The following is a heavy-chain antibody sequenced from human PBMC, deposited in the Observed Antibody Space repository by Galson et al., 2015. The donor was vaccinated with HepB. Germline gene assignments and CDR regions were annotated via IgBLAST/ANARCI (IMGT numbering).Heavy chain of an antibody. D-gene: IGHD3-10*01. Sequence: SVKVSCKVSGYTFTGYAMHWVRQATGQGLEWMGWMDPDDGKTGYAQKFQGRVTMTRNTSTNTAYMELSSLRSEDTAVYYCATAEQDVWYYGAGSSNNLDVWGQGTLVTVSS. CDR2: MDPDDGKT. CDR3: ATAEQDVWYYGAGSSNNLDV. CDR1: GYTFTGYA. V-gene: IGHV1-8*01. J-gene: IGHJ4*02.